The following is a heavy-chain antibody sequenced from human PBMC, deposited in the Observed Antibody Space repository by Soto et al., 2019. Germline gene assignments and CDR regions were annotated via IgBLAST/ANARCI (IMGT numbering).Heavy chain of an antibody. V-gene: IGHV4-39*01. Sequence: SETLSLTCSVSGGYFSNSFYYWGWIRQPPGKGLEWIGSISSSGGTYDNPSLESRVTISVDMSKNQFSLKLSSVTAADTAVYYCARHDVSYHGPGWFDPWGQGTLVTVSS. CDR3: ARHDVSYHGPGWFDP. D-gene: IGHD1-26*01. J-gene: IGHJ5*02. CDR1: GGYFSNSFYY. CDR2: ISSSGGT.